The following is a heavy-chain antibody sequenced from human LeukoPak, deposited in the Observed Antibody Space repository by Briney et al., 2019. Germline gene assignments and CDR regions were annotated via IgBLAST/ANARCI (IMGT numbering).Heavy chain of an antibody. D-gene: IGHD4-23*01. J-gene: IGHJ6*02. CDR1: GYTFTGYY. Sequence: ASVKVSCKASGYTFTGYYMHWVRQAPGQGLEWMGWINPNSGGTNYAQKFQGWVTMTRDTSISTAYMELSRLRSDDTAVYYCARDLSVTPYHYGMDVWGQGTTVTVSS. CDR2: INPNSGGT. V-gene: IGHV1-2*04. CDR3: ARDLSVTPYHYGMDV.